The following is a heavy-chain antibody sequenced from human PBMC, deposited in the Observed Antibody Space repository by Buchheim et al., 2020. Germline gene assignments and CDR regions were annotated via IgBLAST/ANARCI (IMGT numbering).Heavy chain of an antibody. Sequence: QVQLVQSGAEVKKPGSSVKVSCKASGGTFSSYTISWVRQAPGQGLEWMGRIIPILGIANYAQKFQGRVTITADQSTSKAYMELSSLRSEDTAVYYCAREGYYDYVWGSYRYTLDSDYWGQGTL. J-gene: IGHJ4*02. CDR1: GGTFSSYT. CDR2: IIPILGIA. V-gene: IGHV1-69*08. CDR3: AREGYYDYVWGSYRYTLDSDY. D-gene: IGHD3-16*02.